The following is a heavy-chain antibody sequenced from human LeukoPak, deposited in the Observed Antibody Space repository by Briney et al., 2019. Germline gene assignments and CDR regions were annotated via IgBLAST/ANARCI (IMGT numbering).Heavy chain of an antibody. CDR2: IYTSGST. J-gene: IGHJ6*03. D-gene: IGHD3-10*01. CDR3: ARERITMVRGVIDMGSQSQYYYYYMDV. Sequence: SETLSLTCTVSGGSISSYYWSWIRQPPGKGLEWIGYIYTSGSTNYNPSLKSRVTMSVDTSKNQFSLKLSSVTAADTAVYYCARERITMVRGVIDMGSQSQYYYYYMDVWGKGTTVTISS. CDR1: GGSISSYY. V-gene: IGHV4-4*08.